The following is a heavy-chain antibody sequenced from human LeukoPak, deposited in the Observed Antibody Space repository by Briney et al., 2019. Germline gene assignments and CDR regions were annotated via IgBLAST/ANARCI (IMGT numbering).Heavy chain of an antibody. J-gene: IGHJ6*03. V-gene: IGHV4-4*09. D-gene: IGHD4-11*01. CDR2: IYTSGST. Sequence: SETLSLTCTVSGGSISSYYWSWIRQPPGKGLEWIGYIYTSGSTNYNPSLKGRVTISVDTSKNQFSLKLSSVTAADTAVYYCARHITGADYSNYVDPYYYYYMDVWGKGTTVTVSS. CDR3: ARHITGADYSNYVDPYYYYYMDV. CDR1: GGSISSYY.